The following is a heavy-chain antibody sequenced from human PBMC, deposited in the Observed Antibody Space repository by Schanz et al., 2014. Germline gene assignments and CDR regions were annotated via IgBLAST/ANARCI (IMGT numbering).Heavy chain of an antibody. V-gene: IGHV4-4*07. CDR3: ARCGGSSGSYKMDY. D-gene: IGHD1-26*01. Sequence: QVQLQESGPGLVKPSETLSLTCTVSGGSISSYYWSWIRQPAGKGLEWIGRIYTSGSTNCNPSLKSRVTMSVDTSKNQFSLRLSSVTDADTAVYYCARCGGSSGSYKMDYWGQGTLVTVSS. CDR1: GGSISSYY. J-gene: IGHJ4*02. CDR2: IYTSGST.